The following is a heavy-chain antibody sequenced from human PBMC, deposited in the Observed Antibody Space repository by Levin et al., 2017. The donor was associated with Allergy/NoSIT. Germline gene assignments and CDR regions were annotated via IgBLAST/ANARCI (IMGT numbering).Heavy chain of an antibody. Sequence: SETLSLTCTVSGGSISSSSYYWGWIRQPPGKGLEWIGSIYYSGSTYYNPSLKSRVTISVDTSKNQFSLKLSSVTAADTAVYYCARHYSSGWYVYFDYWGQGTLVTVSS. V-gene: IGHV4-39*01. CDR1: GGSISSSSYY. D-gene: IGHD6-19*01. CDR3: ARHYSSGWYVYFDY. CDR2: IYYSGST. J-gene: IGHJ4*02.